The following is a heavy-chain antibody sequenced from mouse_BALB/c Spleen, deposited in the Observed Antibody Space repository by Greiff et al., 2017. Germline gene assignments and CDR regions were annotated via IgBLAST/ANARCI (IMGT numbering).Heavy chain of an antibody. J-gene: IGHJ1*01. D-gene: IGHD1-1*01. Sequence: VQLQQSGAELVRSGASVKLSCTASGFNIKDYYMHWVKQRPEQGLEWIGWIDPENGDTEYAPKFQGKATMTADTSSNTAYLQLSSLTSEDTAVYYCSAYGSSYWYFDVWGAGTTVTVSS. CDR2: IDPENGDT. V-gene: IGHV14-4*02. CDR3: SAYGSSYWYFDV. CDR1: GFNIKDYY.